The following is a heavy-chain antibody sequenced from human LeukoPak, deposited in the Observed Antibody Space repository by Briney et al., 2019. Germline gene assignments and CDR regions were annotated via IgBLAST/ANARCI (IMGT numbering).Heavy chain of an antibody. J-gene: IGHJ4*02. D-gene: IGHD3-10*01. CDR1: GFTFSSYL. V-gene: IGHV3-64D*06. CDR3: AKVRTLDC. Sequence: GGSLRLSCSASGFTFSSYLMYWVRQAPGKGLEYVSAISSNGDNTYYIDSVKGRFAISRDNSKNTLYLQMSSLRLEDTAVYYCAKVRTLDCWGQGTLVSVSS. CDR2: ISSNGDNT.